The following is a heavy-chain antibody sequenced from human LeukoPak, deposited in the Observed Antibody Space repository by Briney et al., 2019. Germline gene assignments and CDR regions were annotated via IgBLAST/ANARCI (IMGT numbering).Heavy chain of an antibody. Sequence: GGSLRLSCVASGSAFSRSWIHWVRQAPGKGLVWVSHINNDATRTTYADSVRGRFTISRDNAKNTVSLQMNSLRAEDTAVYYCASDGAYAMAVWGQGTTVTVSS. CDR3: ASDGAYAMAV. D-gene: IGHD1-26*01. CDR1: GSAFSRSW. V-gene: IGHV3-74*01. CDR2: INNDATRT. J-gene: IGHJ6*02.